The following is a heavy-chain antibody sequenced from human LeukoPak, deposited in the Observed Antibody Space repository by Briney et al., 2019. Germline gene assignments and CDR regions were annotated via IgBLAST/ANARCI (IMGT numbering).Heavy chain of an antibody. J-gene: IGHJ4*02. CDR3: AKEPRLIVGATNFDY. Sequence: GGSLRLSCAASGFTFSSYAMSWVRQAPGKGPEWVSAISGSGGSTYYADSVKGRFTISRDNSKNTLYLQMNSLRAEDTAVYYCAKEPRLIVGATNFDYWGQGTLVTVSS. CDR1: GFTFSSYA. V-gene: IGHV3-23*01. D-gene: IGHD1-26*01. CDR2: ISGSGGST.